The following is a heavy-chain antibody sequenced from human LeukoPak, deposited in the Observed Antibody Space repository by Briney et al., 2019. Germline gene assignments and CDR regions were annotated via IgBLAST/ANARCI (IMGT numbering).Heavy chain of an antibody. CDR1: GGTFSSYA. J-gene: IGHJ4*02. CDR2: IIPIFGTA. CDR3: GRDLGGRSGY. Sequence: SVKVSCKASGGTFSSYAISWVRQAPGQGLEWMGGIIPIFGTANYAQKFQGRVTITADESTSTAYMELSSLRAEDTAVYYCGRDLGGRSGYWGQGTLVTVSS. V-gene: IGHV1-69*13. D-gene: IGHD1-26*01.